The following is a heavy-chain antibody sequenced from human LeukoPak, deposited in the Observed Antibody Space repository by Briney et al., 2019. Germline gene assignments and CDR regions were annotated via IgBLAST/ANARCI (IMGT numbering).Heavy chain of an antibody. V-gene: IGHV4-59*01. CDR3: ARDSYFDY. CDR1: DSSMSNFY. Sequence: SETLSLTCAVSDSSMSNFYWSWIRQPPGKGLEWIGYIYYSGSTNYNPSLKSRVTISVDTSKNQFSQKLSSVTAADTAVYYCARDSYFDYWGQGTLVTVSS. CDR2: IYYSGST. D-gene: IGHD3-16*01. J-gene: IGHJ4*02.